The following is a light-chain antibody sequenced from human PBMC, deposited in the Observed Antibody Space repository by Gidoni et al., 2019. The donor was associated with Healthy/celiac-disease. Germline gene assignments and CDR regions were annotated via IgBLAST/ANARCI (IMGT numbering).Light chain of an antibody. CDR3: QQYISYSLT. V-gene: IGKV1-5*03. CDR2: QAS. CDR1: QSISSW. Sequence: DIQITQSPSTLSASVRDRVTITCRASQSISSWLAWYQQKPGKAPKLLIYQASSLQSGVPSRFSGSGSGTEFTLTISSLQPDDFATYYCQQYISYSLTFGGGTKVEIK. J-gene: IGKJ4*01.